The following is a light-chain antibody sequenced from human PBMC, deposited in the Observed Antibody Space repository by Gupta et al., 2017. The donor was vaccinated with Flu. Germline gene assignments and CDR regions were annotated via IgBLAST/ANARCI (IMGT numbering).Light chain of an antibody. CDR1: QGINNY. Sequence: GDRVTITCRASQGINNYLTWYQQKPGKVPKLLIYATSTLQSGVPYRFSGSGSGTDFTLTISSLQPEDVATYYCQKSNSASSMFGQGTKVEIK. J-gene: IGKJ1*01. V-gene: IGKV1-27*01. CDR3: QKSNSASSM. CDR2: ATS.